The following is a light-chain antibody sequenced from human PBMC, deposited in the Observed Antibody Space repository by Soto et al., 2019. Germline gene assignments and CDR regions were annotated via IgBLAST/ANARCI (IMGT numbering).Light chain of an antibody. V-gene: IGLV1-40*01. CDR1: SSNIGTGYD. CDR3: QSYDTSLR. CDR2: GNN. J-gene: IGLJ3*02. Sequence: QAVVTQPPSVSGAPGQRVTISCTGSSSNIGTGYDVHWYQQLPGTAPKLLIYGNNNRPSGVPDRFSGSKSGTSASLAITGLQAEDEADYYCQSYDTSLRFGGGTKVTVL.